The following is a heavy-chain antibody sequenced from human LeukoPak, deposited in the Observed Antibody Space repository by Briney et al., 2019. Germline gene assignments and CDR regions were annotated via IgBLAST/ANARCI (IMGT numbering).Heavy chain of an antibody. CDR1: GVIVRSNY. J-gene: IGHJ4*02. Sequence: GGSLRLSCVGSGVIVRSNYMTWVRQAPGKGLEWVSILYHGGSTYYADSVKGRFSISRDTSKNTLYLQMNSLRVEGTAVYYCATRRFGELTYWGREPWSPSPQ. CDR3: ATRRFGELTY. V-gene: IGHV3-66*01. CDR2: LYHGGST. D-gene: IGHD3-10*01.